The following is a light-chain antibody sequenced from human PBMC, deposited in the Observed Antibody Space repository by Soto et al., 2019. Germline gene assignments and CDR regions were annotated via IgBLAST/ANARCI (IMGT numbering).Light chain of an antibody. CDR2: GAS. Sequence: DIVLTQSPGTLSLSPGERATLSCRASQSVSSSYLAWYQQKPGQAPRLLIYGASSRATGIPDRFSGDGSGTDFTLTISRLEPEDFVGYYCQHYGTSPTWTFGQGTKVEVK. CDR1: QSVSSSY. CDR3: QHYGTSPTWT. V-gene: IGKV3-20*01. J-gene: IGKJ1*01.